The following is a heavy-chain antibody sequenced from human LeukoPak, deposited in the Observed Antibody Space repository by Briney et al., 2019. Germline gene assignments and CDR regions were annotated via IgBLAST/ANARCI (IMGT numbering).Heavy chain of an antibody. CDR1: GGSLTNYF. CDR3: ARHPSGYYDSSGRGVDAFDI. D-gene: IGHD3-22*01. CDR2: IYYSGST. J-gene: IGHJ3*02. V-gene: IGHV4-39*01. Sequence: PSETLSLTCTVSGGSLTNYFWSWIRQPPGEGLEWIGSIYYSGSTYYNPSLKSRVTISVDTSKNQFSLKLSSVTAADTAVYYCARHPSGYYDSSGRGVDAFDIWGQGTMVTVSS.